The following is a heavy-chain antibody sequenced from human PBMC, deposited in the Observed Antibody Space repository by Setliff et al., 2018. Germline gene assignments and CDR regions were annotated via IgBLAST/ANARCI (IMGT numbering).Heavy chain of an antibody. CDR2: IYYRGDT. V-gene: IGHV4-39*01. J-gene: IGHJ6*03. CDR3: ARMSGFQYMDV. D-gene: IGHD3-3*01. CDR1: GASLSSGTYY. Sequence: PSETLSLTCTVSGASLSSGTYYWGWIRQPPGKGLEWIGRIYYRGDTYYNAPLKGRLTISVDTAQNQFSLRLTSVTAADTAVYYCARMSGFQYMDVWGKGTTVTVSS.